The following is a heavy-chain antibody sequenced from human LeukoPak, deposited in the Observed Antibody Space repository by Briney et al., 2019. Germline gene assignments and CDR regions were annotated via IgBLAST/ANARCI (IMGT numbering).Heavy chain of an antibody. CDR3: TTWNYDILTGYSV. D-gene: IGHD3-9*01. CDR2: IKSKTHGGTT. CDR1: GFSFKNVW. V-gene: IGHV3-15*01. Sequence: GGSLRLSCAASGFSFKNVWMSWVRQAPGKGLEWVGRIKSKTHGGTTDYAAAVKGRFTISRDDSKSTLYLQMNSLKTEDTALYYCTTWNYDILTGYSVWGQGTLVTVSS. J-gene: IGHJ4*02.